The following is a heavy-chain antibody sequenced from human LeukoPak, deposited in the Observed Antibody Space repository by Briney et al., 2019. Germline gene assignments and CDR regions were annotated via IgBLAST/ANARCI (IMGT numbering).Heavy chain of an antibody. CDR1: GGSISRSSYY. J-gene: IGHJ3*02. CDR3: ARPGSITMVRGVIRLDAFDI. Sequence: SETLSLTCTVSGGSISRSSYYWGWIRQPPGKGLEWIGSIYYSGSTYYHPSLKSRVTISVDTSKNQFSLKLSSVTAADTAVYYCARPGSITMVRGVIRLDAFDIWGQGTMVTVSS. CDR2: IYYSGST. D-gene: IGHD3-10*01. V-gene: IGHV4-39*01.